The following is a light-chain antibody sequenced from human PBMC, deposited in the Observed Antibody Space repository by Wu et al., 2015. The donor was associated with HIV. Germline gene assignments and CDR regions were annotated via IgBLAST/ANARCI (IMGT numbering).Light chain of an antibody. CDR1: QGISNH. J-gene: IGKJ1*01. Sequence: DIQMTHSPSSLSASIGDRVTITCRASQGISNHLAWYQQKPGKAPELLIYAASTLQSGVPSRFSGRGSGTEFTLTISSLQPEDVATYYCQKYNTAPWTFGQGTKVEMK. CDR2: AAS. CDR3: QKYNTAPWT. V-gene: IGKV1-27*01.